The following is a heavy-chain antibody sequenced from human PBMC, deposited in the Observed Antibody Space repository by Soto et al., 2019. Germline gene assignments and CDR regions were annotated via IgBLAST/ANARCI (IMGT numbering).Heavy chain of an antibody. CDR2: IYYSGST. J-gene: IGHJ3*02. CDR3: AREQILGGAFDI. CDR1: GGSSSSYY. V-gene: IGHV4-59*01. Sequence: SETLSLTCTVSGGSSSSYYWSWIRQPPGKGLEWIGYIYYSGSTNYNPSLKSRVTISVDTSKNQFSLKLSSVTAADTAVYYCAREQILGGAFDIWGQGTMVTVSS. D-gene: IGHD3-16*01.